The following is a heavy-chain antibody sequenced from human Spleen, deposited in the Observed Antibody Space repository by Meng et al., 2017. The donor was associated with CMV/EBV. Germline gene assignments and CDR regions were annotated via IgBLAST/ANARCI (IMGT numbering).Heavy chain of an antibody. V-gene: IGHV3-33*01. D-gene: IGHD2-2*01. CDR3: ATSYPYYFDY. Sequence: LSCVASGFSFSNYGRHWGRQPPGKGLEWVAVIWYDGNTRYYADSVKGRFTISRDISKNTLYLQMNSLRAEDTAVYYCATSYPYYFDYWGQGTLVTVSS. CDR2: IWYDGNTR. J-gene: IGHJ4*02. CDR1: GFSFSNYG.